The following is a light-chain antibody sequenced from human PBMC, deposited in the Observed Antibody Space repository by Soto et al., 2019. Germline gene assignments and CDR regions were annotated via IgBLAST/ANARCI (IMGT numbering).Light chain of an antibody. CDR3: SSYTTSSTWV. CDR2: EVT. Sequence: QSALTQPASVSGSPGQSITISCTGTSSDVGGYNYVSWYQHHPGKAPKLMIYEVTNQPSGVSNRFSGSKSGNTASLTISGLQAEDEADYYCSSYTTSSTWVFGGGTKLTVL. CDR1: SSDVGGYNY. V-gene: IGLV2-14*01. J-gene: IGLJ3*02.